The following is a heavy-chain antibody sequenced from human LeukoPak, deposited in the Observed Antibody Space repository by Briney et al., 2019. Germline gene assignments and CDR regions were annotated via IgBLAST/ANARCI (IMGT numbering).Heavy chain of an antibody. V-gene: IGHV3-30-3*01. D-gene: IGHD4-17*01. CDR3: ARDFRDYRDYVAYFDS. CDR2: ILYDGTNQ. CDR1: GFTFSTYA. J-gene: IGHJ4*02. Sequence: GGSLRLSCAASGFTFSTYAMHWVRQGPGKGLECVAVILYDGTNQYYADSVKGRSTISRDNSRNTLYLQMNSLKVEDTAVYYCARDFRDYRDYVAYFDSWGQGTLVTVSS.